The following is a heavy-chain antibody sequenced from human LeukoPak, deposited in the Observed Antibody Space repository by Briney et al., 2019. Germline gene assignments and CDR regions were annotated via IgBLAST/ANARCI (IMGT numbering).Heavy chain of an antibody. CDR3: ARDILGLNGGY. D-gene: IGHD3-10*01. CDR1: GFTVSSNY. Sequence: GGSLRLSCAASGFTVSSNYMSWVRQAPGKGLEWVSVIYSGGSTYYADSVKGRFTISRDNSKNTLYLQMNSLRAEATAVYYCARDILGLNGGYWGPGTLVTVSS. V-gene: IGHV3-66*01. J-gene: IGHJ4*02. CDR2: IYSGGST.